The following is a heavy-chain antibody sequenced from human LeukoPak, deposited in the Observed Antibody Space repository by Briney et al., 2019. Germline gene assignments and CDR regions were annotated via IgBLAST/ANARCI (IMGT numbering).Heavy chain of an antibody. Sequence: AGGSLRLSCAASGFTFSNAWMSWVRQAPGKGREWVGHIKSKTDGGTTDYAAPVKGRFTSSRDESKNTLYLQMNSLKTEDTAVYFCSRQQLVFDCWGQGTLVTVSS. CDR2: IKSKTDGGTT. CDR1: GFTFSNAW. J-gene: IGHJ4*02. V-gene: IGHV3-15*01. D-gene: IGHD6-13*01. CDR3: SRQQLVFDC.